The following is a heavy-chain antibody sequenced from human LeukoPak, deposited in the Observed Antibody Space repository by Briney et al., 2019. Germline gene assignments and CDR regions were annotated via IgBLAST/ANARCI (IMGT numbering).Heavy chain of an antibody. J-gene: IGHJ6*03. V-gene: IGHV3-20*04. CDR3: ARAGYSSSLNYSYMDV. Sequence: GGSLRLSCAASGFTFDDYGMSWVRQAPGKGLEWVSGINWNGGRTAYAASVRGRFTISRDSAKKSLFLQMNSLRAEDTALYFCARAGYSSSLNYSYMDVWGKGTTVTVSS. D-gene: IGHD6-13*01. CDR2: INWNGGRT. CDR1: GFTFDDYG.